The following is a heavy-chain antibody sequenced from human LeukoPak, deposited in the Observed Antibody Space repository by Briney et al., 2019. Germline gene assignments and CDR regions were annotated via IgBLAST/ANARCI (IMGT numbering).Heavy chain of an antibody. V-gene: IGHV4-34*01. Sequence: PSETLSLTCAINGGSFSGYYVTWIRQPPGKGLEWIGEINPRGSTIHNPSLKSRVTISLDTSKNQFSLKLSSVTAADTAVYYCARETKLLAHPQYYFFMDVWGKGTTVSVSS. J-gene: IGHJ6*03. CDR1: GGSFSGYY. D-gene: IGHD2-15*01. CDR2: INPRGST. CDR3: ARETKLLAHPQYYFFMDV.